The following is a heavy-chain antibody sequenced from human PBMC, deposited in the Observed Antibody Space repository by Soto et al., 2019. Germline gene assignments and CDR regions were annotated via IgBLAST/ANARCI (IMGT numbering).Heavy chain of an antibody. CDR1: GFTFSSYG. CDR3: AKVVTRGSDWNYGGPNDY. D-gene: IGHD1-7*01. J-gene: IGHJ1*01. CDR2: ISYDGSNK. Sequence: QVQLVESGGGVVQPGRSLRLSCAASGFTFSSYGMHWVRQAPGKGLEWVAVISYDGSNKYYEDSVKGRFTISRDNSKNTLYLQMNSLRAEDTDVYYCAKVVTRGSDWNYGGPNDYWGQGNLVAVS. V-gene: IGHV3-30*18.